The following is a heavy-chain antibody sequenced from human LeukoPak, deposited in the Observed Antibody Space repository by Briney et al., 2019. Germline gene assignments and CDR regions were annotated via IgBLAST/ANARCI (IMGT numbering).Heavy chain of an antibody. V-gene: IGHV1-18*04. CDR3: ARVLGRNYGDYLEDY. CDR1: GYTFTSYG. J-gene: IGHJ4*02. CDR2: ISAYNGNT. D-gene: IGHD4-17*01. Sequence: ASVKVSCKASGYTFTSYGISWVRQAPGQGLEWMGWISAYNGNTNYAQKLQGRVTMTTDTSTSTAHMELRSLRSDDTAVYYCARVLGRNYGDYLEDYWGQGTLVTVSS.